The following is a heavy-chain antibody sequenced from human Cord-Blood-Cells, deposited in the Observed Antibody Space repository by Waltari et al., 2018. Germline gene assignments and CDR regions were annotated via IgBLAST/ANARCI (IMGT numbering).Heavy chain of an antibody. Sequence: VQLQQWGAGLLKPSETLSPTCAVYGRSFSGYSCIWCRQPPGKGPESIGEINHSGSTNYNPSLKSRVTISVDTSKNQFSLKLSSVTAADTAVYYCARKRYYDSSGYYYFKKNDAFDIWGQGTMVTVSS. CDR1: GRSFSGYS. D-gene: IGHD3-22*01. V-gene: IGHV4-34*01. CDR3: ARKRYYDSSGYYYFKKNDAFDI. CDR2: INHSGST. J-gene: IGHJ3*02.